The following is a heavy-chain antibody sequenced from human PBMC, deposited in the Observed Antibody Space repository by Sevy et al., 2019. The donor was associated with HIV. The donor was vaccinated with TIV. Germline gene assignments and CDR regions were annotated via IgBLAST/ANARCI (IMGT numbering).Heavy chain of an antibody. J-gene: IGHJ6*02. Sequence: SETLSLTCTVSGGSVTSGNYYWTWIRQPPGKGLEWIGYISYSGNTKYNPSLKRRVIISVDTSKTQFSLTLSSVTAADTAVYYCARVREAIYYFGMDVWGQGTTVTVSS. CDR3: ARVREAIYYFGMDV. CDR1: GGSVTSGNYY. CDR2: ISYSGNT. V-gene: IGHV4-61*01.